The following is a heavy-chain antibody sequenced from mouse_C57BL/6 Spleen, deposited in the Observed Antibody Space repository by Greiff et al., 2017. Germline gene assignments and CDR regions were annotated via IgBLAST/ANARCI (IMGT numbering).Heavy chain of an antibody. D-gene: IGHD1-1*01. V-gene: IGHV3-6*01. CDR2: ISYDGSN. CDR1: GYSITSGYY. J-gene: IGHJ2*01. CDR3: ARGNYYGSSYFDY. Sequence: EVQLQQSGPGLVKPSQSLSLTCSVTGYSITSGYYWNWIRQFPGNKLEWMGYISYDGSNNYNPSLKNRISIPLDTSKNQFFLKLNSVTTEDTATYYCARGNYYGSSYFDYWGQGTTLTVSS.